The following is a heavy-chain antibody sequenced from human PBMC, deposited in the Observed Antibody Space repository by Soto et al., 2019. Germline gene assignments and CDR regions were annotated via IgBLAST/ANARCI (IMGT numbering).Heavy chain of an antibody. CDR1: GFTFRSYA. J-gene: IGHJ4*02. Sequence: GGSLRLSCAASGFTFRSYAMHWVRQAPGKGLEWVAVISYDGSNKYYADSVKGRFTISRDNSKNTLYLQMNSLRAEDTAVYYCAKDVEVVTAIYFDYWGQGTLVTVSS. CDR3: AKDVEVVTAIYFDY. V-gene: IGHV3-30-3*01. CDR2: ISYDGSNK. D-gene: IGHD2-21*02.